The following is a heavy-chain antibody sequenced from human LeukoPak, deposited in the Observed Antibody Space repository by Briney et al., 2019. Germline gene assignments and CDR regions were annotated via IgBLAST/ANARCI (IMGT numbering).Heavy chain of an antibody. J-gene: IGHJ6*02. Sequence: GRSLRLSCAASGFRFDDYAMHWVRQGPGKGLEWVSGISWNSDSIGYADSVKGRFTISRDNAKNSLYLQMNSLRAEDTALYYCAKDVGPAEPAANWIYGMDVWGQGTTVTVS. V-gene: IGHV3-9*01. D-gene: IGHD2-2*01. CDR2: ISWNSDSI. CDR1: GFRFDDYA. CDR3: AKDVGPAEPAANWIYGMDV.